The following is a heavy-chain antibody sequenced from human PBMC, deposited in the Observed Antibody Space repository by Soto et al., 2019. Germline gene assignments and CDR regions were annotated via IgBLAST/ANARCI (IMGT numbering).Heavy chain of an antibody. D-gene: IGHD6-13*01. J-gene: IGHJ6*02. Sequence: VGSLRLSCAASGFTFSSYGMHWVRQAPGKGLEWVAVISYDGSNKYYADSVKGRFTISRDNSKNTLYLQMNSLRAEDTAVYYCAKDQVKRGVAAAGYYYYYGMDVWGQGTTVTVSS. CDR1: GFTFSSYG. CDR3: AKDQVKRGVAAAGYYYYYGMDV. V-gene: IGHV3-30*18. CDR2: ISYDGSNK.